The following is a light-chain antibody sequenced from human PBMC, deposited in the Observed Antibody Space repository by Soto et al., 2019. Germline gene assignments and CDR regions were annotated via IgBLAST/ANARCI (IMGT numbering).Light chain of an antibody. Sequence: QSVLTQPASVSGSPGKSITISCTGTSSDVGGYNYVSWYHQHPGKAPKVMIYDVSNRPSGVSNRFSGSKSGNTASLTISGLQAEDEADYYCSSFTSSSTYVFGTGTKLTVL. CDR1: SSDVGGYNY. J-gene: IGLJ1*01. CDR2: DVS. CDR3: SSFTSSSTYV. V-gene: IGLV2-14*01.